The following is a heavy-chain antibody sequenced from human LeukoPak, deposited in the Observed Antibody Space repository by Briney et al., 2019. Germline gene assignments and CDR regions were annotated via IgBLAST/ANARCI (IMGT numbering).Heavy chain of an antibody. V-gene: IGHV1-2*02. CDR3: ARDRGSSWYVDY. J-gene: IGHJ4*02. CDR1: GYSFTSYY. D-gene: IGHD6-13*01. Sequence: GASVKVSCKTSGYSFTSYYIHWVRQAPGRGLEWMGWINPSSGGTEFEQKFQGRVNMTGDTSISTAYMELSRLRSDDTAVYYCARDRGSSWYVDYWGQGTLVTVSS. CDR2: INPSSGGT.